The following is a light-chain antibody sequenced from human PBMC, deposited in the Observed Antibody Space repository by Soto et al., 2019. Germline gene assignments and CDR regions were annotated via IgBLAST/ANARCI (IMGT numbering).Light chain of an antibody. CDR3: CSYAGSYSWV. Sequence: QSVLTQPRSVSGSPGQSVTISCTGTSSDVDGYNYVSWYQQHPGKAPKLLIYDVSRRPSGVPDRFSGSKSAYTASLTISGLQSEDEADYYCCSYAGSYSWVFGGGIKLTVL. V-gene: IGLV2-11*01. J-gene: IGLJ2*01. CDR1: SSDVDGYNY. CDR2: DVS.